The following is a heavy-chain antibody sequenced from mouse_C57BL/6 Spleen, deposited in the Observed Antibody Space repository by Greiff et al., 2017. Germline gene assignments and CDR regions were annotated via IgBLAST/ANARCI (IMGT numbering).Heavy chain of an antibody. J-gene: IGHJ4*01. CDR2: INPNNGGT. D-gene: IGHD2-1*01. CDR1: GYTFTDYN. Sequence: EVQLVESGPELVKPGASVKIPCKASGYTFTDYNMDWVKQSHGKSLEWIGDINPNNGGTIYNQKFKGKATLTVDKSSSTAYMELRSLTSEDTAVYYCARRFYGNYDAMGYWGQGTSVTVSS. CDR3: ARRFYGNYDAMGY. V-gene: IGHV1-18*01.